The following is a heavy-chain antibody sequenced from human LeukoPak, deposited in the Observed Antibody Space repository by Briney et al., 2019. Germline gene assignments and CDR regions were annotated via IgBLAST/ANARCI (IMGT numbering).Heavy chain of an antibody. J-gene: IGHJ2*01. CDR3: ARQGGGFWYFDL. CDR2: IYYSGST. CDR1: GGSISGYY. D-gene: IGHD6-25*01. Sequence: PSETLSLTCTVSGGSISGYYWSWLREPPGKGLEWIGYIYYSGSTNYNPSLKSRVTISVDTSKNQFSLKLSSVAAADTAVYYCARQGGGFWYFDLWGRGTLVTVSS. V-gene: IGHV4-59*08.